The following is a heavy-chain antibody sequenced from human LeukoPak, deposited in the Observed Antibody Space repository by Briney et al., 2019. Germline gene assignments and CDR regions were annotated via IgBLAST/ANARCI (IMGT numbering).Heavy chain of an antibody. D-gene: IGHD5-18*01. CDR3: ARDRIQLWFYYYYYYMDV. J-gene: IGHJ6*03. Sequence: PGGSLRLSCAASGFTFDDYAMHWVRQAPGKGLEWVSGISWNSGRIGYADSVKGRFTISRDNAKNSLYLQMNSLRAEDTAVYYCARDRIQLWFYYYYYYMDVWGKGTTVTISS. CDR1: GFTFDDYA. V-gene: IGHV3-9*01. CDR2: ISWNSGRI.